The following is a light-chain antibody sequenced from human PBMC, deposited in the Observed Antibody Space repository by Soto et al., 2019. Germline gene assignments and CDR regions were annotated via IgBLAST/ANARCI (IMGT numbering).Light chain of an antibody. CDR2: GAS. J-gene: IGKJ4*01. Sequence: EIVLTQSPGTLSLSPGERATLSCRASQSVSSSYLTWYQQKSGQAPRLLIYGASSRATGIPDRFSCSGSGTDFTLTISRLEPEDFAVYYCQQYGSSPLTFGGGTKVEIK. CDR3: QQYGSSPLT. V-gene: IGKV3-20*01. CDR1: QSVSSSY.